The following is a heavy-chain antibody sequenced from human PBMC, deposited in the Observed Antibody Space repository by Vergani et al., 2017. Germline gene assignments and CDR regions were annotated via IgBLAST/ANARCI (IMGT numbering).Heavy chain of an antibody. J-gene: IGHJ6*02. CDR2: IYYSGST. Sequence: QVQLQESGPGLVKPSETLSLTCTVSGGSISSHYWSWIRQPPGKGLEWIGYIYYSGSTNYNPSLKSRVTISVDTSKNQFSLKLSSVTAADTAVYYCARASGYCSGGSCWDYYYGMDVWGQGTTVTVSS. CDR3: ARASGYCSGGSCWDYYYGMDV. V-gene: IGHV4-59*11. CDR1: GGSISSHY. D-gene: IGHD2-15*01.